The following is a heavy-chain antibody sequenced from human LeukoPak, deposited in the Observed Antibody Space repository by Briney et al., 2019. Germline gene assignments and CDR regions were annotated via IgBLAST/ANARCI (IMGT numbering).Heavy chain of an antibody. J-gene: IGHJ4*02. CDR3: AKENGSPFDY. CDR1: GFSVSTNY. CDR2: LYSDGST. Sequence: GGSLRLSCAASGFSVSTNYMSWVRQAPGKGLEWVSVLYSDGSTYYAASVKGRFTISRDNSKNTLSLEMNSLRPEDTAVYYCAKENGSPFDYWGQGTLVSVSS. D-gene: IGHD1-26*01. V-gene: IGHV3-53*05.